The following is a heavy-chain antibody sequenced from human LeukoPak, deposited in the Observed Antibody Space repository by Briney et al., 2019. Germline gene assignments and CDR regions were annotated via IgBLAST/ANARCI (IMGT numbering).Heavy chain of an antibody. CDR2: ISSSGSTI. D-gene: IGHD1-26*01. CDR3: ARELPFPFNDY. Sequence: PGGSLRLSCAASGFTFSSYEMNWVRQAPGKGLEWVSYISSSGSTIYYADSVKGRFTISRDNAKNSLYLQMNSLRAEDTAVYYCARELPFPFNDYWGQGTLVTVSS. J-gene: IGHJ4*02. V-gene: IGHV3-48*03. CDR1: GFTFSSYE.